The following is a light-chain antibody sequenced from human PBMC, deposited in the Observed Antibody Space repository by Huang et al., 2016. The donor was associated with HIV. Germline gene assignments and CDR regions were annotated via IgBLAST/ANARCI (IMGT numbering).Light chain of an antibody. J-gene: IGKJ5*01. CDR3: QQYHSSPVT. V-gene: IGKV3-20*01. CDR1: QSISRSY. Sequence: IVLTQSPGLLSVSPGERTTLACRASQSISRSYLVWDHQKPGQAPRLLIYGASSRGTGIPDRVSGSGSGRDFTLTISRLEPEDFAVYFCQQYHSSPVTFGQGTRLEIK. CDR2: GAS.